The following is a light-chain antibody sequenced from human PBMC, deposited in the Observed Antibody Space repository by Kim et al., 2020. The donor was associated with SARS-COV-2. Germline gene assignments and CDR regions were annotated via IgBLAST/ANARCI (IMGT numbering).Light chain of an antibody. J-gene: IGKJ5*01. CDR3: QQSSNSAIT. CDR1: QSVNSY. Sequence: EIVLTQSPATLSLSPGERATLSCRASQSVNSYLGWYQQKPGQAPRLLIYDASNRATGIPARFSGSGAGTDFTLTISSLEPEDFAVYYWQQSSNSAITFGQGTRLEIK. V-gene: IGKV3-11*01. CDR2: DAS.